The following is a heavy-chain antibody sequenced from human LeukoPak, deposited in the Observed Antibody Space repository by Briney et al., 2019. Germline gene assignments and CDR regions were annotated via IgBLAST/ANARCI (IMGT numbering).Heavy chain of an antibody. CDR3: ARESIAARQYYY. V-gene: IGHV3-7*01. Sequence: GGSLRLSCAASGFTFSSYSTNWVRHAPGKGLEWVANIKQDGSEKYYVDSVKGRFTISRDNAKNSLYLQMNSLRAEDTAVYYCARESIAARQYYYWGQGTLVTVSS. CDR1: GFTFSSYS. J-gene: IGHJ4*02. D-gene: IGHD6-6*01. CDR2: IKQDGSEK.